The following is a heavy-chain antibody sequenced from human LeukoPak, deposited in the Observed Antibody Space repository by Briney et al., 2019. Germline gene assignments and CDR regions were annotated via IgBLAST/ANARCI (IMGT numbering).Heavy chain of an antibody. CDR2: IYQSGSGSS. J-gene: IGHJ4*02. CDR3: ASTLRFLPYRRFDY. D-gene: IGHD3-3*01. Sequence: PSETLTLTCSVSGVSIISSNYYWGWHRQPPGKGLEWIISIYQSGSGSSYYNPSLKSRVTISGDTSKNQFFLRLSSVTAADTAVYYCASTLRFLPYRRFDYWGQGTLVTVPS. CDR1: GVSIISSNYY. V-gene: IGHV4-39*01.